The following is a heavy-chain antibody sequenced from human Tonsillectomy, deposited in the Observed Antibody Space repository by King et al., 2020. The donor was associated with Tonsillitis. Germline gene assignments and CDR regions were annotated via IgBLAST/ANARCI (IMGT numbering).Heavy chain of an antibody. CDR2: ISSSISTI. V-gene: IGHV3-48*01. D-gene: IGHD3-3*01. CDR3: ARDEDSTIFGVVISLGY. Sequence: VQLVESGGGLVQPGGSLRLSCAASGFTFSSYSMNWGRQAPGKGLEWVSYISSSISTIYYAVSVKGRFTISRDNAKNSLYLQMNSLRAEDTAVYYCARDEDSTIFGVVISLGYWGQGTLVTVSS. CDR1: GFTFSSYS. J-gene: IGHJ4*02.